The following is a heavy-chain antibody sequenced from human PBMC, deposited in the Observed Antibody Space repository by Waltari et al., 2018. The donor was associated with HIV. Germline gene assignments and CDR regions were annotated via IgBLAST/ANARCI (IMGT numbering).Heavy chain of an antibody. V-gene: IGHV4-34*02. CDR2: VDHSGKS. CDR1: GGSFNGFS. Sequence: QVHLQQWGAGLLKPSETLSLTCAVYGGSFNGFSWSWIRQPPGKGLVWIGKVDHSGKSTYNPSLKRRVIISGDTSKNQFSLNLTSVTAADTALYFCARGQVGAIYDYWGQGTLVTVSS. J-gene: IGHJ4*02. D-gene: IGHD1-26*01. CDR3: ARGQVGAIYDY.